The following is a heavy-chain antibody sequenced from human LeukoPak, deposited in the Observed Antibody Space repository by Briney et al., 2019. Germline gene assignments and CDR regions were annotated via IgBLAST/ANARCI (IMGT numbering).Heavy chain of an antibody. J-gene: IGHJ6*02. Sequence: SETLSLTCTVSGGSISSGDYYWGWIRQPPGKGLEWIGYIYYSGSTYYNPSLKSRVTISVDTSKNQFSLKLSSVTAADTAVYYCAGSGSHQRKHYYYYGMDVWGQGTTVTVSS. D-gene: IGHD3-10*01. CDR1: GGSISSGDYY. CDR3: AGSGSHQRKHYYYYGMDV. CDR2: IYYSGST. V-gene: IGHV4-30-4*01.